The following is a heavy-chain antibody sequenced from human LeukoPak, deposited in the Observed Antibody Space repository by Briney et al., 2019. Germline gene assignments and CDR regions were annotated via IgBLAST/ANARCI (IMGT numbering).Heavy chain of an antibody. CDR1: GYTFTSYA. J-gene: IGHJ3*02. CDR3: ARHSSSNAFDI. CDR2: INTNTGNP. D-gene: IGHD2-15*01. V-gene: IGHV7-4-1*02. Sequence: ASVKVTCTASGYTFTSYAMNWVRQAPGQGLGWMGWINTNTGNPTYAQGFTGRFVFSLDTSVSTAYLQISSLKAEDTAVYYCARHSSSNAFDIWGQGTMVTVSS.